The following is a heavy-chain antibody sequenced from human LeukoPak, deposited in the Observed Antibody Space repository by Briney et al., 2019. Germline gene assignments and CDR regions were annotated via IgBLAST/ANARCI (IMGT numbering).Heavy chain of an antibody. Sequence: PGGSLRLSCAASGFSFTNYVMSWVRQAPGKGLEWVSTISGSGDSTYYADSVKGRFTISRDNLKKKLYLQMNSLRAEDTALYYCAKGGPGGGGYFDSWGQGTLVTVSS. D-gene: IGHD3-16*01. CDR1: GFSFTNYV. J-gene: IGHJ4*02. CDR2: ISGSGDST. CDR3: AKGGPGGGGYFDS. V-gene: IGHV3-23*01.